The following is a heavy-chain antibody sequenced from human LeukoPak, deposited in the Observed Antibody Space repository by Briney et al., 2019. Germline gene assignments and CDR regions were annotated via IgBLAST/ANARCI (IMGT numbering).Heavy chain of an antibody. CDR2: ISYDGSNK. J-gene: IGHJ4*02. V-gene: IGHV3-30*18. D-gene: IGHD6-13*01. CDR1: GFTFSSYG. Sequence: PGRSLRLSCAASGFTFSSYGMHWVRQAPGKGLEWVAVISYDGSNKYYADSVKGRFTISRDNSKNTLYLQMNSLRAEDTAVYYCAKDAGSSWYGDFDYWGQGTLVTASS. CDR3: AKDAGSSWYGDFDY.